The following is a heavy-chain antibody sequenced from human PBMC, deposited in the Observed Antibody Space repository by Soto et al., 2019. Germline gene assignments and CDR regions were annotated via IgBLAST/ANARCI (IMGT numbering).Heavy chain of an antibody. V-gene: IGHV5-51*01. D-gene: IGHD3-3*01. CDR3: ARPSVVTIFGVAHMY. Sequence: PLESLKNSWTGSGYTCTSYWISWVRQLTGKGLEWMGIIYPGDSDTRYSPSFQGQVTISADKSISTAYLQWSSLKASDTAMYYCARPSVVTIFGVAHMYWGQGTLVTVSS. J-gene: IGHJ4*02. CDR1: GYTCTSYW. CDR2: IYPGDSDT.